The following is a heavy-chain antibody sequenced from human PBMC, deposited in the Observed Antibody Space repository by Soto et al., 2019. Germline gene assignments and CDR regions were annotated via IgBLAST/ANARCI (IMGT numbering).Heavy chain of an antibody. CDR2: ILPILDVA. D-gene: IGHD2-15*01. Sequence: QVQLVQSGAEVRKPGSSVKVSCKASGGSFSTYSINWVRQAPGQVLEWMGRILPILDVANYAQKFQGRVTITADKSTGTAYMEWNTLRSQDTAVYYCVACYNSGLDYWGQGTLVTVSS. J-gene: IGHJ4*02. V-gene: IGHV1-69*02. CDR1: GGSFSTYS. CDR3: VACYNSGLDY.